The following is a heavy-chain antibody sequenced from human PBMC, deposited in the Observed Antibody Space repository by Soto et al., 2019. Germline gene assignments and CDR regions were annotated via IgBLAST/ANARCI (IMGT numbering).Heavy chain of an antibody. J-gene: IGHJ4*02. Sequence: QVQLVQSGSEVKKPGSSVKVSCKASGDTFSIYTISWVRQAPGQGLEWMGRVIPIFDITSYTQRFQGRVTITAVKSTTTVYMELSSLRSEDTAVYYCARDRDNSNWPNFDFWGQGTLVTVSS. CDR1: GDTFSIYT. V-gene: IGHV1-69*02. CDR2: VIPIFDIT. CDR3: ARDRDNSNWPNFDF. D-gene: IGHD6-13*01.